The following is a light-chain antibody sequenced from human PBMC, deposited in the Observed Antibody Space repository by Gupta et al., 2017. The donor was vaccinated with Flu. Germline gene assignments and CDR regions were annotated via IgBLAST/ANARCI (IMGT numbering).Light chain of an antibody. CDR2: LVS. CDR1: QSLVYSDGNTV. V-gene: IGKV2-30*01. CDR3: MQGAHWPWA. J-gene: IGKJ1*01. Sequence: ISCRSSQSLVYSDGNTVLHWFQQRPGQSPRRLIYLVSHRDSGVPDRFSGSGSGTVFTLKISRVEAEDVGVYFCMQGAHWPWAFGQGTKVEIE.